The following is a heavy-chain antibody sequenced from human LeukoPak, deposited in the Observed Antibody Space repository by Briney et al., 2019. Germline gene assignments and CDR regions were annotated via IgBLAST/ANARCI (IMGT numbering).Heavy chain of an antibody. J-gene: IGHJ4*02. Sequence: GGPLRLSCAASGFTFNSHSMNWVRQTPGKGLEWVSSISSSSDYRDYADSVKGRFTISRDNAKNSLYLQMNSLRVEDTAVYYCASRSEFDYWGQGTLVTVSS. V-gene: IGHV3-21*01. D-gene: IGHD3-16*02. CDR3: ASRSEFDY. CDR1: GFTFNSHS. CDR2: ISSSSDYR.